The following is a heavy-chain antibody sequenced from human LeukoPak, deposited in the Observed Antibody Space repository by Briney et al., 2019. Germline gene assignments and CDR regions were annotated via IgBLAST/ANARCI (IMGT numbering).Heavy chain of an antibody. CDR1: GGSFSGYY. Sequence: PSETLSLTCAVYGGSFSGYYWSWIRQPPGKGLEWIGETNHSGSTNYNPSLKSRVTISVDTSKNQFSLKLSSVTAADTAVYYCARGSSSSRRGRWFDPWGQGTLVTVSS. D-gene: IGHD6-13*01. J-gene: IGHJ5*02. CDR3: ARGSSSSRRGRWFDP. CDR2: TNHSGST. V-gene: IGHV4-34*01.